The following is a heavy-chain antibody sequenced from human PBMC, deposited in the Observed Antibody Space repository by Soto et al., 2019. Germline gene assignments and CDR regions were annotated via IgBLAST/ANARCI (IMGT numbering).Heavy chain of an antibody. CDR1: GGTFSSYA. CDR3: ARGSYCGGDCKPNWFDP. J-gene: IGHJ5*02. Sequence: SAELSSKDPGGTFSSYAISCVRQAPGQGLEWMGGIIPIFGTANYAQKFQGRVTITADESTSTAYMELSSLRSEDTAVYYCARGSYCGGDCKPNWFDPWGQGTLVTVSS. V-gene: IGHV1-69*13. CDR2: IIPIFGTA. D-gene: IGHD2-21*02.